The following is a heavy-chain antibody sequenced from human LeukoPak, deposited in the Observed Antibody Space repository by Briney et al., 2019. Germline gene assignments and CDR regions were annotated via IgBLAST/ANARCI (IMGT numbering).Heavy chain of an antibody. CDR1: GVSFSPYY. Sequence: SETLSLTCSVSGVSFSPYYWSWIRQSAGKGLEWIGRIYTSGSTNYNPSLKSRVTMSVDTSQNQFSLKLNSVTAADTAVYYCARGPELSISAAGSFDSWGQGTLVTVSS. J-gene: IGHJ4*02. V-gene: IGHV4-4*07. CDR2: IYTSGST. D-gene: IGHD6-13*01. CDR3: ARGPELSISAAGSFDS.